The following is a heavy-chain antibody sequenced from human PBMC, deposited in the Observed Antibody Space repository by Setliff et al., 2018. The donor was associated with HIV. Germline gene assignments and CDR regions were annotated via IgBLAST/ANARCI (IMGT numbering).Heavy chain of an antibody. Sequence: PGGSLRLSCAASGLIFSSYEMNWVRQAPGKGLEWISFIGGHGSIIHYADSVKGRFTISRDNAKNSLYLQMDNLRVEDTTVYYCTRKLAPGHGMDVWGQGTTVTVSS. J-gene: IGHJ6*02. CDR3: TRKLAPGHGMDV. CDR1: GLIFSSYE. CDR2: IGGHGSII. D-gene: IGHD3-3*02. V-gene: IGHV3-48*03.